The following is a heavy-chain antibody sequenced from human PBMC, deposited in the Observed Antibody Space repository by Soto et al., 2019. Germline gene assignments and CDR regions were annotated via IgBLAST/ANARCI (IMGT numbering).Heavy chain of an antibody. Sequence: SETLSLTCTVSGGSISSGTSYWSWIRQRPEKGLEWIGYIFYSGSNYYTPSLRGRVMILADTSKNQFTLWLSSVSAADTAVYFCSCAPEAPSIFGVCLPYCFDYWGQGTLVTVSS. V-gene: IGHV4-31*06. CDR1: GGSISSGTSY. CDR2: IFYSGSN. D-gene: IGHD3-3*01. CDR3: SCAPEAPSIFGVCLPYCFDY. J-gene: IGHJ4*02.